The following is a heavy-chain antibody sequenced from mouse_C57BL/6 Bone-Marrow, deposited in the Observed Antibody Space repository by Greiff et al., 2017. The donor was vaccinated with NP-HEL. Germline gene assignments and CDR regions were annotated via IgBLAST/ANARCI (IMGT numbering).Heavy chain of an antibody. CDR1: GFTFSSYG. J-gene: IGHJ4*01. CDR3: ARPKMDY. V-gene: IGHV5-6*01. CDR2: ISSGGSYT. Sequence: EVQLVESGGDLVKPGGSLKLSCAASGFTFSSYGMSWVRQTPDQRLEWVATISSGGSYTYYPDSVKGRFTISRDNAKNTLYLQMSSLKSEDTAMYYCARPKMDYWGQGTSVTVSS.